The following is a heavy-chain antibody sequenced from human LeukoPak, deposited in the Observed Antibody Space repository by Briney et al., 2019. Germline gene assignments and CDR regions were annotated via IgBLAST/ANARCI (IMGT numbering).Heavy chain of an antibody. J-gene: IGHJ4*02. Sequence: PGGSLRLSCAASGFTFSTYGMHWVRQAPGKGLEGVTFIRSDGNEKYYADSVKGRFTISRDDSKSTLYLQMNSLRAEDTAVYYCAQERDRRGYFDYWGQGTLVTVSS. V-gene: IGHV3-30*02. CDR1: GFTFSTYG. CDR3: AQERDRRGYFDY. CDR2: IRSDGNEK. D-gene: IGHD2-15*01.